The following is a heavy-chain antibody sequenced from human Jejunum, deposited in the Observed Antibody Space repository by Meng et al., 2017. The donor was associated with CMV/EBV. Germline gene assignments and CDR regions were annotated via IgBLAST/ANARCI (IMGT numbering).Heavy chain of an antibody. CDR2: INTNTGNP. V-gene: IGHV7-4-1*02. CDR3: ARDSPLDGYSLLDY. Sequence: QVQLVQSGAEVKEPGSSVKVSCRASGYTLTRYPMNWVRQAPGQGLEWMGWINTNTGNPTYAQGFTGRFVFSLDTSVSTAYLQINSLRADDTAVYYCARDSPLDGYSLLDYWGQGTLVTVSS. CDR1: GYTLTRYP. J-gene: IGHJ4*02. D-gene: IGHD5-24*01.